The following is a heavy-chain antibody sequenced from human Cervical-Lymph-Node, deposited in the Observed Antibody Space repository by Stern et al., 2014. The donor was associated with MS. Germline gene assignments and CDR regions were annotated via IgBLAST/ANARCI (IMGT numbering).Heavy chain of an antibody. V-gene: IGHV5-51*03. CDR3: AKTLSGGSRYFDL. CDR2: IYPGASDT. D-gene: IGHD3-16*01. Sequence: EVHLVESGAEVKKPGASLKISCKGSGYSFSNFWIGWVRQMPGKGLEWMGVIYPGASDTKYTPSFQGQVTISTDKSISPAFLQWSSLKASDTAIYYCAKTLSGGSRYFDLWGRGTLVTVSS. J-gene: IGHJ2*01. CDR1: GYSFSNFW.